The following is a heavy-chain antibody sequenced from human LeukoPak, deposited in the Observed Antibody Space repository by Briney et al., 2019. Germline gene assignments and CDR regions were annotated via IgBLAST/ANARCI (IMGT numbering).Heavy chain of an antibody. V-gene: IGHV3-23*01. Sequence: PGGTLLLSCAASGFTFSSYGMSWVRQAPGKGLEWVSAISGSGGSTYYADSVKGRFTISRDNSKNTLYLQMNSLRAEDTAVYYCARDLHPSGYWGQGTLVTVS. CDR3: ARDLHPSGY. J-gene: IGHJ4*02. CDR2: ISGSGGST. CDR1: GFTFSSYG.